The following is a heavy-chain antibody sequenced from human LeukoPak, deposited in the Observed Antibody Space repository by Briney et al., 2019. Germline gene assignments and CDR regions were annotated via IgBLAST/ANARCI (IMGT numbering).Heavy chain of an antibody. J-gene: IGHJ6*03. V-gene: IGHV3-21*01. D-gene: IGHD5-18*01. CDR2: ISSSSSYI. CDR1: GFTLSSYS. Sequence: PGGSLRLSCAASGFTLSSYSMNWVRQAPGKGLEWVSSISSSSSYIYYADSVKGRFTISRDNAKNSLYLQMNSLRAEDTAVYYCAKGVSGLWPRDYYYMDVWGKGTTVTVSS. CDR3: AKGVSGLWPRDYYYMDV.